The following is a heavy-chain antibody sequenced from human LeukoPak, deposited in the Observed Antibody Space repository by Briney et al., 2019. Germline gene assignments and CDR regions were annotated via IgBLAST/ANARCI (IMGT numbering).Heavy chain of an antibody. CDR1: GGSISSSSYY. CDR2: IYYSGST. Sequence: SDTLSLTCTVSGGSISSSSYYWGWIRQPPGKGLEWIGSIYYSGSTYYNPSLKSRVTISVDTSKNQFSLKLSSVTAADTAVYYCARLMYSSSWVYYDSSGYYSYYFDYWGQGTLVTVSS. CDR3: ARLMYSSSWVYYDSSGYYSYYFDY. D-gene: IGHD3-22*01. V-gene: IGHV4-39*01. J-gene: IGHJ4*02.